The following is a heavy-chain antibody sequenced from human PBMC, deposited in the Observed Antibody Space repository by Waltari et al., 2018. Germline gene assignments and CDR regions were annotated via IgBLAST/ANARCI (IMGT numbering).Heavy chain of an antibody. D-gene: IGHD3-10*01. CDR2: IYYSGRS. CDR3: ARLSPPMWVRGVKGGYYFDY. Sequence: QLQLLESGPGLVKPSETLSLSCSVSGDSVINSNYSWGWIRPPPGKGREWIGNIYYSGRSSYNPSLKSRVIISVDTSKNQFSVRLTSVTAADTALFYCARLSPPMWVRGVKGGYYFDYWGPGTLVTVSS. V-gene: IGHV4-39*07. CDR1: GDSVINSNYS. J-gene: IGHJ4*02.